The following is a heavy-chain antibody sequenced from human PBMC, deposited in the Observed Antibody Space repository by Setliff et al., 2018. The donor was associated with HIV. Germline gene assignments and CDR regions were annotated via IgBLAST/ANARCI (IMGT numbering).Heavy chain of an antibody. V-gene: IGHV4-4*07. CDR2: FSSSGST. CDR3: ARSRHCGSDCYFDL. Sequence: SETLSLTSTVSGASITTHWWSWIRQPAGKGLEWIGRFSSSGSTNYNSSLESRVTMSVDTSKNQFYLNLRSVTATDTAIYSCARSRHCGSDCYFDLSGQGTLVTVSS. J-gene: IGHJ4*02. CDR1: GASITTHW. D-gene: IGHD2-21*02.